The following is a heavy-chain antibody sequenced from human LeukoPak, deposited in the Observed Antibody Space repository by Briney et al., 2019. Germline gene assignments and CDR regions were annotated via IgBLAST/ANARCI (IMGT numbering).Heavy chain of an antibody. J-gene: IGHJ4*02. CDR1: GGSISSYY. Sequence: SEALSLTCTVSGGSISSYYWSWIRQPPGKGLEWIGHLCNSGSTNYNPSLRSRVTISVDTSKNQFSLRLSSVTAADTAVYYCARAVDDNTFDYWGPGALVTVSS. D-gene: IGHD1-1*01. CDR2: LCNSGST. V-gene: IGHV4-59*08. CDR3: ARAVDDNTFDY.